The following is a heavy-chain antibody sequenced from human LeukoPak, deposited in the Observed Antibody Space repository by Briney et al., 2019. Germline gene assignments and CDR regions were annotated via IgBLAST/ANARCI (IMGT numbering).Heavy chain of an antibody. Sequence: GASVKVSCKASGYTFTGYYMHWVRQAPGQGLEWMGCIDRNSGGTNYAQKFQGWVTMTRDTSISTAYMELSRLRSDDTAVYYCARGERNYYDSSGYPPEGFPHWGQSTLVTVSS. D-gene: IGHD3-22*01. CDR3: ARGERNYYDSSGYPPEGFPH. J-gene: IGHJ1*01. CDR2: IDRNSGGT. CDR1: GYTFTGYY. V-gene: IGHV1-2*04.